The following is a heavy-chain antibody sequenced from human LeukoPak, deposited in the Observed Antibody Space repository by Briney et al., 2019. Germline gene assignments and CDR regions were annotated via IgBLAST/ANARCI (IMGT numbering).Heavy chain of an antibody. CDR1: GGSISSSSYY. V-gene: IGHV4-39*01. CDR2: IYYSGST. Sequence: SETLSLTCTVSGGSISSSSYYWGWIRQPPGKGLEWIGSIYYSGSTYYNPSLKSRVTISVDTSKNQFSLKLSSVTAADTAVYYCASYLFTIFGVVAAFDIWGQGTMVTVSS. D-gene: IGHD3-3*01. CDR3: ASYLFTIFGVVAAFDI. J-gene: IGHJ3*02.